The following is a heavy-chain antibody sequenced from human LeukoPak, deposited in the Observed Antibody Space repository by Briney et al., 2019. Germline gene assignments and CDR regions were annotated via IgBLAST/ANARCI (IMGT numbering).Heavy chain of an antibody. V-gene: IGHV3-21*01. D-gene: IGHD3-10*01. Sequence: GGSLRLSCAASGFTFSSYSMNWVRQAPGKGLEWVSSISSSSSCIYYADSVKGRFTISRDNAKNSLYLQMNSLRAEDTAVYYCARDSSLLISRFGLAVWGQGTMVTVSS. J-gene: IGHJ3*01. CDR3: ARDSSLLISRFGLAV. CDR2: ISSSSSCI. CDR1: GFTFSSYS.